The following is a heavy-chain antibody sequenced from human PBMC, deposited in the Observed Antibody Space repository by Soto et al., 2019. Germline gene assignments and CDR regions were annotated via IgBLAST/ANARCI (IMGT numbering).Heavy chain of an antibody. J-gene: IGHJ6*02. CDR1: GGTFSSYS. CDR3: ARGLYGSGSYYTSQGYYGMDV. Sequence: SVKVSCKSSGGTFSSYSISWVREAPGQGLECMGGIIPIFGTANYAQKFQGRVTITADESTSTAYMELSSLRSEDTAVYYCARGLYGSGSYYTSQGYYGMDVWGQGTTVTVSS. D-gene: IGHD3-10*01. CDR2: IIPIFGTA. V-gene: IGHV1-69*13.